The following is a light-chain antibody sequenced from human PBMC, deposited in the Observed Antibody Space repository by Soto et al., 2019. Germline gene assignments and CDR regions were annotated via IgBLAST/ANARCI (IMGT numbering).Light chain of an antibody. CDR1: QSIAYY. J-gene: IGKJ2*01. Sequence: DIQMIQSPSSLSASVGDRVSITCRVSQSIAYYLNWFQQKPGKAPKLLIYAASSLQSGVPSRFSGIGSGTDFTLTISSLQPEDFATYYCQQSSNSPMYTFGQGTKL. V-gene: IGKV1-39*01. CDR2: AAS. CDR3: QQSSNSPMYT.